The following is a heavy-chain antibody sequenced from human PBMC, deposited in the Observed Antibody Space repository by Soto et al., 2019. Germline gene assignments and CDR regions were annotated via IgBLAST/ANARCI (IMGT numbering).Heavy chain of an antibody. V-gene: IGHV1-3*05. D-gene: IGHD1-26*01. CDR1: GYTFTSYS. J-gene: IGHJ6*02. Sequence: QVQLVQSGAEEKKPGASVKVSCKASGYTFTSYSMHWVRQAPGQRLEWMGWINAGNGNTTYSQTFQGRGTITMDTSASTAYMELSRLRSEDTAVYYCSRDPSSYGMDVWGQGTTVTVSS. CDR3: SRDPSSYGMDV. CDR2: INAGNGNT.